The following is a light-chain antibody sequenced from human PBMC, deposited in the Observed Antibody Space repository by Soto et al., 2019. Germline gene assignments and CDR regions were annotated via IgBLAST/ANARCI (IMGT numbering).Light chain of an antibody. J-gene: IGKJ5*01. CDR1: QSVHSY. Sequence: EIVMTQSPATLSVSPGERVTLSCRASQSVHSYLGWYQQKPGLAPRLLIYGVSTRATGIPARFSGSGSGTEFTLTISSLQSEDFAVYSCQQYHSWPPTFGQGTRLEI. CDR2: GVS. CDR3: QQYHSWPPT. V-gene: IGKV3-15*01.